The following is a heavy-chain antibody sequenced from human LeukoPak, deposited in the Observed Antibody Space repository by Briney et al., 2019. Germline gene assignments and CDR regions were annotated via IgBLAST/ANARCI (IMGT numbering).Heavy chain of an antibody. V-gene: IGHV1-2*02. Sequence: ASVKVSCKASGYTFTGYYMHWVRHAPGQGLEWTGWVNPNRGGTNYAQKFQGRLTMPRDTSISTAYIELSRLRSDDTPVYSCASGVDSSGYYGPRYYYMDVWGKGTPVTVSS. CDR3: ASGVDSSGYYGPRYYYMDV. CDR1: GYTFTGYY. CDR2: VNPNRGGT. D-gene: IGHD3-22*01. J-gene: IGHJ6*03.